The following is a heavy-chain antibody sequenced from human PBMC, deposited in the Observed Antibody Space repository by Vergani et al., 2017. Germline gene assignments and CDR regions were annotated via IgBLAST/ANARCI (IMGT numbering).Heavy chain of an antibody. CDR3: ARTPYDDYVWGIFPGWFDP. J-gene: IGHJ5*02. V-gene: IGHV4-59*01. Sequence: QVQLQESGPGLVKPSETLSLTCTVSGGSISSYYWSWIRQPPGKGLEWIGYIYYSGSTNYNPSLKSRVTISVDTSKNQFSLKLSSVTAADTAVYYCARTPYDDYVWGIFPGWFDPWGQGTLVTVSS. CDR2: IYYSGST. D-gene: IGHD3-16*01. CDR1: GGSISSYY.